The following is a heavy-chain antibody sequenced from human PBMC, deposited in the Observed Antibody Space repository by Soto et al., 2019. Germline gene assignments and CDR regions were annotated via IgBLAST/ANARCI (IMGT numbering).Heavy chain of an antibody. CDR2: LSASGLTT. CDR3: AKDHRATVTTCFDY. Sequence: EVQLLESGGGLVQPGGSLRLSCAASGFTFSSDAMSWVRQAPGKGLEWVSTLSASGLTTYYADSVKGRFTISRDTSTNTLYLQMNSLRAEDTALYSCAKDHRATVTTCFDYWGQGTLVTVSS. J-gene: IGHJ4*02. CDR1: GFTFSSDA. V-gene: IGHV3-23*01. D-gene: IGHD4-17*01.